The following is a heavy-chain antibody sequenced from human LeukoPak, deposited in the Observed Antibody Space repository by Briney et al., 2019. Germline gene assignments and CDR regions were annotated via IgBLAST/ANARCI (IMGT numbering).Heavy chain of an antibody. D-gene: IGHD1-7*01. CDR1: GYAFTGYY. Sequence: ASVKVSCKASGYAFTGYYMHWVRQAPGQGLEWMGWINPNSGGTNSAQKFQGRVTMTRDTSISTAYMELSGLRSDDTAVYYCAIINWNYVERPFDIWGQGTMVTVSS. J-gene: IGHJ3*02. V-gene: IGHV1-2*02. CDR2: INPNSGGT. CDR3: AIINWNYVERPFDI.